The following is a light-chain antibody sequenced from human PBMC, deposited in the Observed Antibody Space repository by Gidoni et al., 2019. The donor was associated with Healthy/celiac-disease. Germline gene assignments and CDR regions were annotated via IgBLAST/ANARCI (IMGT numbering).Light chain of an antibody. CDR1: NIGRKS. J-gene: IGLJ1*01. CDR3: QVWDSSSDHYV. Sequence: SSMLTPPPPVPVAPGPTARISCGGNNIGRKSVHWDQQKPGQAPVLVVYDDSDRPSGIPERFSGSNSGNTATLTISRVEAGDEADYYCQVWDSSSDHYVFGTGTKVTVL. CDR2: DDS. V-gene: IGLV3-21*02.